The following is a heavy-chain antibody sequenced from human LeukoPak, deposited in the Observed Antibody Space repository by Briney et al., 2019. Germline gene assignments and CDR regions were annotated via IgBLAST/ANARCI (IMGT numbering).Heavy chain of an antibody. V-gene: IGHV4-38-2*02. J-gene: IGHJ4*02. CDR2: IYHSGST. Sequence: SETLSLTCTVSGYSISSGYYWGWIRQPPGKGLEWIGSIYHSGSTYYNPSLKSRVTISVDTSKNQFSLKLSSVTVADTAVYYCARVDYDSSGYWGFDYWGQGTLVTVSS. CDR3: ARVDYDSSGYWGFDY. CDR1: GYSISSGYY. D-gene: IGHD3-22*01.